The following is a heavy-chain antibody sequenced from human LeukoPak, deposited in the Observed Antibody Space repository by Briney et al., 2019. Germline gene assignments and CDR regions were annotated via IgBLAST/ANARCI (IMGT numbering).Heavy chain of an antibody. CDR3: ARVLTIGEVYFDY. CDR1: GYTFTGYY. V-gene: IGHV1-2*02. Sequence: ASVKVSCKASGYTFTGYYMHWVRQAPGQGLEWMGWINPNSGGTNYAQKFQGRVTMTRDTSISTAYMELSRLRSDDTAVYYCARVLTIGEVYFDYWGQGTLVTVSS. CDR2: INPNSGGT. D-gene: IGHD3-3*01. J-gene: IGHJ4*02.